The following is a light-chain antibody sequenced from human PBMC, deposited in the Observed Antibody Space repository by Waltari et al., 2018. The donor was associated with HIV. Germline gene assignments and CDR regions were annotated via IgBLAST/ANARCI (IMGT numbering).Light chain of an antibody. V-gene: IGKV1-5*03. CDR2: KAS. CDR1: QGISSW. CDR3: QQYKSYWT. Sequence: DIQMTQSPSTLSESVGDRVTITCRASQGISSWLAWYQQKPGKAPKLLISKASSLESGVPSRFSGTGSGTEFTLTISSLQPDDFATYYCQQYKSYWTFGQGTKVEF. J-gene: IGKJ1*01.